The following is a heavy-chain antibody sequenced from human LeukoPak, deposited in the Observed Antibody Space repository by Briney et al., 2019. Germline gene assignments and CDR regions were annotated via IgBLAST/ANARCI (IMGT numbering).Heavy chain of an antibody. CDR1: GGSISSSSYY. CDR2: IYYSGST. J-gene: IGHJ5*02. V-gene: IGHV4-39*07. CDR3: ASALGYCSGGSCKFDP. Sequence: SETLSLTCTVSGGSISSSSYYWGWIRQPPGKGLEWIGSIYYSGSTYYNPSLKSRVTISVDTSKNQFSLKLSSVTAADTAVYYCASALGYCSGGSCKFDPWGQGTLVTVSS. D-gene: IGHD2-15*01.